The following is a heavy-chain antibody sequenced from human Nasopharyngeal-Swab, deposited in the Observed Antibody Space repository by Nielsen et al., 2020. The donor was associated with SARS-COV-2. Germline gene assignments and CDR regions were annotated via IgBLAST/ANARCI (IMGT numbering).Heavy chain of an antibody. CDR3: VRDDGGVPGIPETGPPAAF. CDR1: GYTFSDYY. D-gene: IGHD6-13*01. CDR2: VNPNSGDT. J-gene: IGHJ4*02. Sequence: ASVKVSCKASGYTFSDYYMHWVRQAPGQGLEWMGRVNPNSGDTIYAQEFQGRVTMTGDTSIGTAYMELRRLISDDTAVYYCVRDDGGVPGIPETGPPAAFWGQGTLVTVSS. V-gene: IGHV1-2*06.